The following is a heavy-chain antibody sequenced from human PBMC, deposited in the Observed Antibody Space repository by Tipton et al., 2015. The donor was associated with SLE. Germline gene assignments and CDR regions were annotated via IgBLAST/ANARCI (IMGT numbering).Heavy chain of an antibody. J-gene: IGHJ4*02. CDR1: GYTFTSYG. CDR2: INPSGGST. D-gene: IGHD3-3*01. Sequence: QVQLVQSGAEVKKPGASVKVSCKASGYTFTSYGISWVRQAPGQGLEWMGIINPSGGSTTYAQKFQGRVTMTRDTSTSTVYMERSSLRSEDTAVYYCARGHDFWSAYGDYWGQGTLVTVSS. V-gene: IGHV1-46*01. CDR3: ARGHDFWSAYGDY.